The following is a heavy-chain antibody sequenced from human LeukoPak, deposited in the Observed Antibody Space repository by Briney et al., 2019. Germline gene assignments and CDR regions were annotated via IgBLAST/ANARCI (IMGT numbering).Heavy chain of an antibody. CDR3: AKSPTVDAAFDI. Sequence: GGSLRLSCAASGFTFSSYAMSWVRQAPGKGLEWVSAISCSGGSTYYADSVKGRFTISRDNSKNTLYLQMNSLRAEDTALYYCAKSPTVDAAFDIWGQGTMVTVSS. V-gene: IGHV3-23*01. CDR2: ISCSGGST. J-gene: IGHJ3*02. CDR1: GFTFSSYA. D-gene: IGHD4-23*01.